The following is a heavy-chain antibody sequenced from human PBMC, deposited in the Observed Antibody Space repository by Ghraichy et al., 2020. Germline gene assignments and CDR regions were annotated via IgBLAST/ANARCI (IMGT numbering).Heavy chain of an antibody. V-gene: IGHV4-34*01. CDR2: INHSGST. CDR3: ATRKPSGYSDY. Sequence: SETLSLTCAVYGGSFSGYYWSWIRQPPGKGLEWIGEINHSGSTNYNPSLKSRVTISVDTSKNQFSLKLSSVTAADTAVYYCATRKPSGYSDYWGQGTLVTVSS. D-gene: IGHD3-22*01. J-gene: IGHJ4*02. CDR1: GGSFSGYY.